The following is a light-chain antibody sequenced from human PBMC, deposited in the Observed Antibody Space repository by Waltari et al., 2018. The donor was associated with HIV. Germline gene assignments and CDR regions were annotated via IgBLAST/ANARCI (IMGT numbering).Light chain of an antibody. CDR1: SSDIGGYKY. V-gene: IGLV2-14*01. CDR3: SSYTTSSTWV. CDR2: EVS. Sequence: HSALTQPAPVSGSPGQSITISCTGTSSDIGGYKYVSWYQQQPGKAPKLMISEVSNRPSGVSNRFSGSKSGNTASLTISGLQAEDEADYYCSSYTTSSTWVFGGGTKLTVL. J-gene: IGLJ3*02.